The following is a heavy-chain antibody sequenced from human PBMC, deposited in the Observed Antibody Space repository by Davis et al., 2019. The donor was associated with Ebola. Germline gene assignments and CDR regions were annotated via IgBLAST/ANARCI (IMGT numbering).Heavy chain of an antibody. V-gene: IGHV3-74*03. CDR1: GFTFSSYW. D-gene: IGHD3-22*01. Sequence: GESLKISCAASGFTFSSYWMHWVRQAPGKGLVWVSCINRDGSTTTYADSVKGRFTISRDNAKNSLYLQMNSLRAEDTAVYYCARDLTMIVVEDAFDIWGQGTMVTVSS. J-gene: IGHJ3*02. CDR3: ARDLTMIVVEDAFDI. CDR2: INRDGSTT.